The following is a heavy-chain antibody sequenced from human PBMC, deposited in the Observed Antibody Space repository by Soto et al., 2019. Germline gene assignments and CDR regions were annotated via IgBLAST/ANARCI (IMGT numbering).Heavy chain of an antibody. Sequence: KPSETLSLTCAVYGGSFSGYYWSWIRQPPGKGLEWIGEINHSGSTNYNPSLKSRVTISVDTSKNQFSPKLSSVTAADTAVYYCARAPDPYYYDSSGYFGAFDIWGQGTMVTVSS. CDR2: INHSGST. CDR3: ARAPDPYYYDSSGYFGAFDI. D-gene: IGHD3-22*01. CDR1: GGSFSGYY. J-gene: IGHJ3*02. V-gene: IGHV4-34*01.